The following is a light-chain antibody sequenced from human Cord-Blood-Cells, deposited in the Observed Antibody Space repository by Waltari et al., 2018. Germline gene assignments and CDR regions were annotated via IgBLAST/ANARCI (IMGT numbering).Light chain of an antibody. Sequence: QSALTQPASVSGSPGQSITISCTGTSSDVGGYNYVSWYQQHPGKAPKLMIYEVSNRPSGGSDRCSGSEAGNAASRTISGLQAEDEADYYCSSYTSSSTLVFGTGTKVTVL. CDR1: SSDVGGYNY. J-gene: IGLJ1*01. CDR2: EVS. V-gene: IGLV2-14*01. CDR3: SSYTSSSTLV.